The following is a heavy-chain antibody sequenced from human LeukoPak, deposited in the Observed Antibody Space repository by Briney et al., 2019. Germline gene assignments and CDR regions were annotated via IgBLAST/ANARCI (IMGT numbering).Heavy chain of an antibody. CDR1: GYTFTSYD. V-gene: IGHV1-8*01. D-gene: IGHD2-15*01. J-gene: IGHJ5*02. CDR3: ARVRGAYCQTADCKPFDWFDP. CDR2: MNPNSGNT. Sequence: GASVKVSCKASGYTFTSYDINWVRQATGQGLEWMGWMNPNSGNTGYAQKFQGRVTMTRDTSISTSYMELTSLTSEDTAVYYCARVRGAYCQTADCKPFDWFDPWGQGTLVTVSS.